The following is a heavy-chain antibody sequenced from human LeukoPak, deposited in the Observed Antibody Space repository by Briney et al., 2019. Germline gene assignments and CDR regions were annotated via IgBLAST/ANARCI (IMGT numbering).Heavy chain of an antibody. D-gene: IGHD3-9*01. Sequence: KPGGSLRLSCAASGFTFSDYYMSWIRQAPGKGLEWVSYISSSGSTIYYADSVKGRFTISRGNAKNSPYLQMNSLRAEDTAVYYCAREYYDILTGYYMPLDYWGQGTLVTVSS. CDR3: AREYYDILTGYYMPLDY. CDR2: ISSSGSTI. CDR1: GFTFSDYY. V-gene: IGHV3-11*01. J-gene: IGHJ4*02.